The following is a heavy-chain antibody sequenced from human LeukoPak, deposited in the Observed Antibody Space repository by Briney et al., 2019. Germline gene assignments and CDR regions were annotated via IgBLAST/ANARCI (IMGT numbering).Heavy chain of an antibody. V-gene: IGHV4-34*01. Sequence: KSSETLSLTCAVYGGSFSGYYWNWIRQPPGEGLEWIGEINHSGSTNYNPSLKSRVTISVDTSKNQFSLKLSSVTAADTAVYYCASRGGGSGHPYYFDYWGQGTLVTVSS. CDR1: GGSFSGYY. CDR3: ASRGGGSGHPYYFDY. J-gene: IGHJ4*02. CDR2: INHSGST. D-gene: IGHD3-16*01.